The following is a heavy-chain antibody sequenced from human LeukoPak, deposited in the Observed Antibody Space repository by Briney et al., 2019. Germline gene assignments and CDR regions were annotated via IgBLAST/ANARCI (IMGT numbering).Heavy chain of an antibody. CDR3: ARNPTGTTDLDH. D-gene: IGHD1-1*01. CDR1: GYSFTSYA. CDR2: INAGNGNT. V-gene: IGHV1-3*01. J-gene: IGHJ4*02. Sequence: ASVKVSCKASGYSFTSYAIHWVRQAPGQRLEWMGWINAGNGNTKYSQKFQGRVSIVRDTSASTAYMELSSLRSEDTAVYYCARNPTGTTDLDHWGQGTLVTVSS.